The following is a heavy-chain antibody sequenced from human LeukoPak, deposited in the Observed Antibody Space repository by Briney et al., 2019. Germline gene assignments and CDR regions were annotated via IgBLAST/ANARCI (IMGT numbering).Heavy chain of an antibody. CDR3: ARGVGPVVHYYDSSGYYSFDY. CDR1: GGTFSSYA. V-gene: IGHV1-69*13. Sequence: SVKVSCTASGGTFSSYAISWVRQAPGQGLEWMGGIIPIFGTANYAQKFQGRVTITADESTSTAYMELSSLRSEDTAVYYCARGVGPVVHYYDSSGYYSFDYWGQGTLVTVSS. CDR2: IIPIFGTA. D-gene: IGHD3-22*01. J-gene: IGHJ4*02.